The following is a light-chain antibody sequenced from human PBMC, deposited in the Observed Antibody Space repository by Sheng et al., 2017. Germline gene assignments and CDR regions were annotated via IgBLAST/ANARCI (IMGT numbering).Light chain of an antibody. CDR3: QQSGSSPRT. CDR1: QSVGTN. Sequence: DIVMTQSPATLSVSPGERATLSCRASQSVGTNLAWFQQKPGQSPRLLIYGASDRATGVPDRFSGSGSGTDFTLSINRLEPEDFAVYYCQQSGSSPRTFGQGTKVEIK. V-gene: IGKV3-20*01. J-gene: IGKJ1*01. CDR2: GAS.